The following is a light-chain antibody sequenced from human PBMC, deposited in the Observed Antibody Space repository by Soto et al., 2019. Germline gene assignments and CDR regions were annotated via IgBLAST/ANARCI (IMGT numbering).Light chain of an antibody. Sequence: QSVLTQPPSASGSPGQSLTISCTGTSSDVGAHNYVSWYQQKPGKAPKLMLYDVNKRPSGVPDRFSGSKSGNTASLTVSGLQAEDEADYYCSSYAGGNNWVFGGGTKLTVL. CDR3: SSYAGGNNWV. J-gene: IGLJ3*02. V-gene: IGLV2-8*01. CDR2: DVN. CDR1: SSDVGAHNY.